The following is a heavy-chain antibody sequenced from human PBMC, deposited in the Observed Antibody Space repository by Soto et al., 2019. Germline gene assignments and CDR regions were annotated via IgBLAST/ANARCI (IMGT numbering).Heavy chain of an antibody. CDR3: ARGEQYSGRIFDY. Sequence: SQTLSLTCAISGDSVSSNSAAWNWISQSPSRGLEWLGRTYYRSKWYNDYAVSVKSRITINPDTSKNQYSLQLNSVTPEDTAVYFCARGEQYSGRIFDYWGQGTLVTVSS. V-gene: IGHV6-1*01. D-gene: IGHD1-26*01. CDR1: GDSVSSNSAA. J-gene: IGHJ4*01. CDR2: TYYRSKWYN.